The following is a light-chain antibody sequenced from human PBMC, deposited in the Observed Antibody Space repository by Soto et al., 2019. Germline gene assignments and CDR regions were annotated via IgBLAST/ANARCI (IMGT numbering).Light chain of an antibody. CDR3: CSYAGSYTGV. Sequence: QSALTQPRSLSGSPGQSVTISCTGTSSDVGGYNDVSWYQQHPGRAPKLMIYDVSKRPSGVPDRFSGSKSGNTASLTISGLQAEDEAEYYCCSYAGSYTGVFGTGTKLTVL. V-gene: IGLV2-11*01. CDR2: DVS. CDR1: SSDVGGYND. J-gene: IGLJ1*01.